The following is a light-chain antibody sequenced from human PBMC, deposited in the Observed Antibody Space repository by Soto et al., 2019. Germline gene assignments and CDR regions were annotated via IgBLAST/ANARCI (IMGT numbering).Light chain of an antibody. J-gene: IGKJ1*01. Sequence: EIVMTQSPATLSVSPGERATLSCRASQSVSSNLAWYQQEPGQAPRLLIYGASTRATGIPARFSGSGSGTEFTLTISSLQSEDFAVYYCQQYNNWPGTFGQGTKVEIK. CDR1: QSVSSN. CDR2: GAS. V-gene: IGKV3-15*01. CDR3: QQYNNWPGT.